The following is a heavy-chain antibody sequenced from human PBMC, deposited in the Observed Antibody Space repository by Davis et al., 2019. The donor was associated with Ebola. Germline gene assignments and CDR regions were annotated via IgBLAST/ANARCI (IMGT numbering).Heavy chain of an antibody. J-gene: IGHJ5*02. CDR1: GGSISSYY. CDR3: ARFYVDWFDP. D-gene: IGHD3-16*01. V-gene: IGHV4-59*08. CDR2: IYYSGST. Sequence: SETLSLTCTVSGGSISSYYWSWIRQPPGKGLEWIGYIYYSGSTNYNPSLKSRVTISVDTSKNQFSLKLSSETAADTAVYYCARFYVDWFDPWGQGTLVTVSS.